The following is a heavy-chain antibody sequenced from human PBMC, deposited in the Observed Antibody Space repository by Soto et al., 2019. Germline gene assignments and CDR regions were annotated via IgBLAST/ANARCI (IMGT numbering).Heavy chain of an antibody. V-gene: IGHV1-69*12. Sequence: QVQLVQSGAEVKKPGSSVKVSCKASGGTFSNYPISWVRQAPGQGLEWMGGIIPIFGTVNYAKKFQGRVPITADESTSTAYMELSSLRSEDTAVYYCARGNHRWLQLWYFDLWGRGTLVTVSS. J-gene: IGHJ2*01. CDR2: IIPIFGTV. CDR3: ARGNHRWLQLWYFDL. D-gene: IGHD5-12*01. CDR1: GGTFSNYP.